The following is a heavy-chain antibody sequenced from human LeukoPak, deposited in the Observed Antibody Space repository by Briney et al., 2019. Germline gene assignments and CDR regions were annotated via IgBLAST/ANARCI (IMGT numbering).Heavy chain of an antibody. CDR1: GGSISSYY. D-gene: IGHD3-22*01. V-gene: IGHV4-59*01. Sequence: SETLSLTCTVSGGSISSYYWSWIRQPPGKGLEWIGYIYYSGSTNYNPSLKSRVTISVDTSKNQFSLKLSSVTAADTAVYYCARGSHYYDSSGYSSHAFDIWGQGTMVTVSS. CDR2: IYYSGST. J-gene: IGHJ3*02. CDR3: ARGSHYYDSSGYSSHAFDI.